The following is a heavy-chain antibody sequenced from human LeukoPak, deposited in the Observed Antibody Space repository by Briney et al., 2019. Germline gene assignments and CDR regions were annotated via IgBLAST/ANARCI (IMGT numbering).Heavy chain of an antibody. J-gene: IGHJ4*02. Sequence: ASMKVSCKASGYTFTGYGISWVRQAPGQGLEWMGWISAYNGNTNYAQKLQGRVTMTTDTSTSTAYMELRSLRSDDTAVYYCARATGYSSGWSPAYYFDYWGQGTLVTVSS. CDR2: ISAYNGNT. D-gene: IGHD6-19*01. V-gene: IGHV1-18*01. CDR1: GYTFTGYG. CDR3: ARATGYSSGWSPAYYFDY.